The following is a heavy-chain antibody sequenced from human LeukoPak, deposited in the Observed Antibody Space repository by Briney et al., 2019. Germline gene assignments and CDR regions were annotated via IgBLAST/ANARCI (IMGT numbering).Heavy chain of an antibody. D-gene: IGHD4-11*01. J-gene: IGHJ4*02. CDR2: IYYTGST. CDR3: ARHDYSNPRVDY. Sequence: PSETLSLTCTVSGDSIRSYYWSWIRQPPGKGLEWIGYIYYTGSTNYNPSLKSRVTISVDTSKNQFSLKLSSVTAADTAVYYCARHDYSNPRVDYWGQGTLVTVSS. CDR1: GDSIRSYY. V-gene: IGHV4-59*08.